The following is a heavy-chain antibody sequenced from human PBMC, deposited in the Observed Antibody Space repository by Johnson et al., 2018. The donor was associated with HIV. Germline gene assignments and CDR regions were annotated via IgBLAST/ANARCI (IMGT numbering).Heavy chain of an antibody. J-gene: IGHJ3*02. Sequence: VQLVESGGGLVQPGGSLRLSCAASGFTFSSYAMSWVRQAPGKGLEWVSAISGSTIYYADSVKGRFTISRDNSKNTLYLQMNSLRAEDTAVYYCARACRDGYTCDAFDIWGQGTMVTVSS. CDR2: ISGSTI. CDR1: GFTFSSYA. D-gene: IGHD5-24*01. CDR3: ARACRDGYTCDAFDI. V-gene: IGHV3-23*04.